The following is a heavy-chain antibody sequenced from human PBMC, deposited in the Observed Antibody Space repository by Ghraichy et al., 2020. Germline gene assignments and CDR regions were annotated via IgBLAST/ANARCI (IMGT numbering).Heavy chain of an antibody. V-gene: IGHV3-49*03. J-gene: IGHJ6*02. CDR2: IRSKAYGGTT. CDR1: GFTFGDYA. D-gene: IGHD2-21*02. Sequence: GGSLRLSCTASGFTFGDYAMSWFRQAPGKGLEWVGFIRSKAYGGTTEYAASVKGRFTISRDDSKSIAYLQMNSLKTEDTAVYYCTRDRVWEHIVVVTAVYYYYGMDGWGQGTTVTVSS. CDR3: TRDRVWEHIVVVTAVYYYYGMDG.